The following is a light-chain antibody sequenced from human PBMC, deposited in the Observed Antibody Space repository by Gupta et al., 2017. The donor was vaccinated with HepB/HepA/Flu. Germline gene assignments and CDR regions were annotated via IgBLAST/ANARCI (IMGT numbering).Light chain of an antibody. CDR2: EVS. CDR1: SSDVGSYNL. V-gene: IGLV2-23*02. CDR3: CSYAGSSTLV. J-gene: IGLJ2*01. Sequence: SALTQPASVSGSPGQSITISCTGTSSDVGSYNLVSWYQQHPGKAPKLMIYEVSKRPSGVSNRFSGSKSGNTASLTISGLQAEDEADYYCCSYAGSSTLVFGGGTTLTVL.